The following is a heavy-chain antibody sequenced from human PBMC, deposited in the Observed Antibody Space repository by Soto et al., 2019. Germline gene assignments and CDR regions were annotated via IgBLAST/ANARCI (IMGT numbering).Heavy chain of an antibody. J-gene: IGHJ5*02. D-gene: IGHD2-8*01. CDR2: IGTGGGST. CDR3: EEVEGRGAWVMVLDP. CDR1: GLNYRSYV. V-gene: IGHV3-23*01. Sequence: WGPQRHSNTASGLNYRSYVWSCIRKDKGKGLEWVSSIGTGGGSTYYADSVKGRFTISRDNSKNTLDLQMNSLRAEDTAVYYCEEVEGRGAWVMVLDPLLQGALDTVS.